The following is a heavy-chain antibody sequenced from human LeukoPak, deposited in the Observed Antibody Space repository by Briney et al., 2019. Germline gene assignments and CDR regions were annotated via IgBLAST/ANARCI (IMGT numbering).Heavy chain of an antibody. CDR1: GFTFSSYA. D-gene: IGHD3-22*01. V-gene: IGHV3-30*04. Sequence: GRSLRLSCAASGFTFSSYAMHWVRQAPGKGLEWVAHISDDGSNKYYADSVKGRFTISRDNSNNTLYLQMNSLRAEDTAVCYCARGGYYYDASGPDAFDIWGQGTVVTVSS. CDR3: ARGGYYYDASGPDAFDI. J-gene: IGHJ3*02. CDR2: ISDDGSNK.